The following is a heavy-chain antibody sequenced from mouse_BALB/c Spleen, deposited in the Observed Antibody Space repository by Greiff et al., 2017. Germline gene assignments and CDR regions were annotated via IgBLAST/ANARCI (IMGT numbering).Heavy chain of an antibody. CDR2: ISSGGST. CDR1: GFTFSSYA. J-gene: IGHJ1*01. Sequence: EVHLVESGGGLVKPGGSLKLSCAASGFTFSSYAMSWVRQTPEKRLEWVASISSGGSTYYPDSVKGRFTISRDNARNILYLQMSSLRSEDTAMYYCARWGYGSSRYFDVWGAGTTVTVSS. V-gene: IGHV5-6-5*01. CDR3: ARWGYGSSRYFDV. D-gene: IGHD1-1*01.